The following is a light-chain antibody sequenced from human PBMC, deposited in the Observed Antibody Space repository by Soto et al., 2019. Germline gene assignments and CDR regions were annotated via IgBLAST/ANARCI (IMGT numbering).Light chain of an antibody. CDR1: SGSIASNY. CDR2: EDN. Sequence: NFMLTQPHSVSDSPGKTVIISCTRSSGSIASNYVQWYQQRPGSSPTTVIYEDNQRPSGVPDRFSGSIDSSSNSASLAISGLETDDEDDYFCQSYDATNQVFGGGTKLTVL. V-gene: IGLV6-57*01. CDR3: QSYDATNQV. J-gene: IGLJ3*02.